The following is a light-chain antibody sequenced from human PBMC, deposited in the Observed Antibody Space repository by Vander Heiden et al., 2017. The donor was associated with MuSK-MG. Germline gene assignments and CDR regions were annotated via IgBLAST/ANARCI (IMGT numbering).Light chain of an antibody. CDR2: WAS. J-gene: IGKJ2*01. V-gene: IGKV4-1*01. CDR1: QSILFNSNNKNY. Sequence: DIVMTQSPDSLAVSLGARATIHCKSSQSILFNSNNKNYLAWYQQKPGQPPKLLIYWASTRESGVPGRFSGSGSGTDFTLNIGSLQAEDVAVYYCQQYYSPPFTFGQGTKLEIK. CDR3: QQYYSPPFT.